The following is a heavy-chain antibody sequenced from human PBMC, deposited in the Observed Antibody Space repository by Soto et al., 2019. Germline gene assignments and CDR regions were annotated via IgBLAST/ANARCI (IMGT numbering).Heavy chain of an antibody. CDR2: IKSKVSAAGEAP. CDR3: TWQSRWNHDVFAV. Sequence: GGSLRLSCAVSGLKFSDTWMIWVRQAPGKGLEWVGRIKSKVSAAGEAPEYAAPVKGRFSMSRDDSKNTLYLQMNSLQTEDTAVYYCTWQSRWNHDVFAVWGQGTMVTVSS. D-gene: IGHD1-1*01. CDR1: GLKFSDTW. V-gene: IGHV3-15*07. J-gene: IGHJ3*01.